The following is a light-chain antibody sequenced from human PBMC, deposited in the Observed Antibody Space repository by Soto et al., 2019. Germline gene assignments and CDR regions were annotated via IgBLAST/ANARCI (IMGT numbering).Light chain of an antibody. CDR2: RNN. J-gene: IGLJ3*02. CDR1: SSNIGSNY. CDR3: AAWDDSLSGWV. V-gene: IGLV1-47*01. Sequence: QSVLTQPPSASGTPGQRVTISCSGSSSNIGSNYVYWYQQLPGTAPKLLIYRNNQRPSGVPDRFSGSKSGTSASLAISGLRSADEADYYCAAWDDSLSGWVFGGGTQLTVL.